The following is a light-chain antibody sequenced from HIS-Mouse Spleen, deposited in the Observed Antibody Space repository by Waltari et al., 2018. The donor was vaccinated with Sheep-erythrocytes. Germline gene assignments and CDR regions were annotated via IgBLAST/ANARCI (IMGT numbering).Light chain of an antibody. Sequence: HSDLTQPRSVSGSPGQSVTISCTGTSSDVGGYNYVSWYQQHPGKAPKLMIYDVSKRPSGVPDRFSGSKSGNTASLTISGLQAEDEADYYCCSYAGSYNHVFATGTKVTVL. V-gene: IGLV2-11*01. J-gene: IGLJ1*01. CDR2: DVS. CDR3: CSYAGSYNHV. CDR1: SSDVGGYNY.